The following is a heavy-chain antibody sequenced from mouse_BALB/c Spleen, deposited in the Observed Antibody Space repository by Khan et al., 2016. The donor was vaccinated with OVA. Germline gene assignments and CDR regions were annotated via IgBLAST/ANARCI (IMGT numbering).Heavy chain of an antibody. J-gene: IGHJ4*01. CDR1: GFNIKDTY. D-gene: IGHD2-3*01. Sequence: EVQLQQSGAELVKPGASVKLSCTASGFNIKDTYMHWVKQRPEQGLEWIGRIDPANGNTQYDPKFQGKATITAEQSSNTVYLQLSSLTSEDTAVYYCALRRDIYDTYYGYAMNYWGQGTSVTVSS. CDR2: IDPANGNT. V-gene: IGHV14-3*02. CDR3: ALRRDIYDTYYGYAMNY.